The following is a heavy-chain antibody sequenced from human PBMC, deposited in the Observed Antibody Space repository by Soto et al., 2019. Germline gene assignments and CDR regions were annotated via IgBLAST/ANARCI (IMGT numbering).Heavy chain of an antibody. CDR2: IWYDGSNK. Sequence: GGSLRLSCAASGFTFSDYGMHWVRQAPGKGLEWVAVIWYDGSNKYYADSVKGRFTISRDNSKNTLYVQMNSLRAEDTAVYFCARDPSHGSGSYLDYWGQGTLVTVSS. V-gene: IGHV3-33*01. J-gene: IGHJ4*02. CDR1: GFTFSDYG. D-gene: IGHD3-10*01. CDR3: ARDPSHGSGSYLDY.